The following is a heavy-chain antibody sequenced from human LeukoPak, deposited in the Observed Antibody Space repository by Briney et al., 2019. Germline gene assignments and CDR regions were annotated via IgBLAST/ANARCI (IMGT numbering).Heavy chain of an antibody. CDR2: IYHSGST. V-gene: IGHV4-30-2*01. CDR3: ARVGYGSGSYYFDY. D-gene: IGHD3-10*01. Sequence: PSETLSLTCAVSGGSISSGGYSWSWIRQPPGKGLEWIGYIYHSGSTYYNPSLKSRVTISVDRSKNQFSLKLSSVTAADTAVYYYARVGYGSGSYYFDYWGQGTLVTVSS. CDR1: GGSISSGGYS. J-gene: IGHJ4*02.